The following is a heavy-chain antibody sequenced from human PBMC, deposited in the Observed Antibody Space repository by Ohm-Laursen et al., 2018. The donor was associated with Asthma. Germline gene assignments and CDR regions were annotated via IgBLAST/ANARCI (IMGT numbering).Heavy chain of an antibody. Sequence: SLRLSCAASGFTFSNYAMSWVRQAPGRGLEWVSIIYSDGSTYYADSVKGRFTISRDSSKNTLYLQMNSLRAEDTAVYYCVRDGGIAARHYFGMDVWGQGTTVTVSS. CDR1: GFTFSNYA. CDR2: IYSDGST. CDR3: VRDGGIAARHYFGMDV. J-gene: IGHJ6*02. V-gene: IGHV3-53*01. D-gene: IGHD6-6*01.